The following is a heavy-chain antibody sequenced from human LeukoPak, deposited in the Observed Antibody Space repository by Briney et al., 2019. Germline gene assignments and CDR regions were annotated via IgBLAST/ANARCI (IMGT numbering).Heavy chain of an antibody. V-gene: IGHV1-18*01. Sequence: GASVEVSCKASGYTFNSYAINWVRQAPGQGLEWMGWISTYTGYTNYAQKLQGRVTMTTATSTSTAYMELRSLRSDDTAFYYCARGTTGSHDAFDIWGQGTMVTVSS. CDR2: ISTYTGYT. D-gene: IGHD1-1*01. CDR3: ARGTTGSHDAFDI. J-gene: IGHJ3*02. CDR1: GYTFNSYA.